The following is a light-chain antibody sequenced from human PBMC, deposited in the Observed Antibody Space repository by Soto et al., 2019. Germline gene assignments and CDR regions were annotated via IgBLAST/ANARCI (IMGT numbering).Light chain of an antibody. J-gene: IGKJ4*01. CDR1: QSVSSN. CDR2: DVS. Sequence: EVVMTQSPATLSVSPGERATLSCRASQSVSSNFLAWYQQKPGQAPRLLIYDVSIRATGIPARFSGSGSGTEFTLTISSLQSEDFAVYYCQQYSAWPLTFGGGTKVEI. V-gene: IGKV3-15*01. CDR3: QQYSAWPLT.